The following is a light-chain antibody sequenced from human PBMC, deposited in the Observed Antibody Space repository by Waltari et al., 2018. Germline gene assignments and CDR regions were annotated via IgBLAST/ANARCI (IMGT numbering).Light chain of an antibody. J-gene: IGKJ2*01. CDR3: QQYDNIPYT. V-gene: IGKV1-33*01. CDR2: DAS. Sequence: DCQLTQSPSSMSESLGDKVTITCQASQYITKYLNWYQQKPGKAPKLLISDASTLQSVVPSRFGGSGAGTHFTLTINSLQPEDIGTYYCQQYDNIPYTFGQGTKVEMK. CDR1: QYITKY.